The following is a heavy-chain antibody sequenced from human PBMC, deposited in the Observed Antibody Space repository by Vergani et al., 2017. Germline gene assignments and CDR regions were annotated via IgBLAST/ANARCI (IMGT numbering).Heavy chain of an antibody. V-gene: IGHV4-61*02. CDR2: IHTGGSP. J-gene: IGHJ4*02. Sequence: QVKLQESGPGLLKPSQTLSLTCTVSGESIRSGSHYWSWIRQPAGKGPEWIGHIHTGGSPDHNPSFKSRVSISVDTSKSQFSLKLNSVTVADTAVYYCASTRPYCTRGSYPAIWGQGTLVTVSS. D-gene: IGHD2-8*01. CDR1: GESIRSGSHY. CDR3: ASTRPYCTRGSYPAI.